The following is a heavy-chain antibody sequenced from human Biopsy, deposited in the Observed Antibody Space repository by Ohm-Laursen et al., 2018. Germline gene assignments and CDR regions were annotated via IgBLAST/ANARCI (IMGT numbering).Heavy chain of an antibody. D-gene: IGHD2-21*01. J-gene: IGHJ6*02. Sequence: SETLSLTCSVSGGSVSSSNYYWNWIRQTPGKGLEWIGFIYNTERTNYNPSLKSRVTISLDTSKNQFSLELSSVIPSDTAEYYCAIDRVPRRGVMPVYYYGMDVWGQGSTVTVSS. CDR2: IYNTERT. CDR3: AIDRVPRRGVMPVYYYGMDV. V-gene: IGHV4-61*01. CDR1: GGSVSSSNYY.